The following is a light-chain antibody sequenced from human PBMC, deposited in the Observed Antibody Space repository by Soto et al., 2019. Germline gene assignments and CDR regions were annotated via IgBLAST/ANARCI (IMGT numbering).Light chain of an antibody. Sequence: EIVMTQSPATLSVSPGERAIFSCRASQSISSNLAWYQQKPGQAPRLLIYGASTRATGISVRFSGSGSGTEFTLTISSLQSEDFAVYYCQQYNKWPLWTFGQGTKVEIK. CDR1: QSISSN. CDR2: GAS. CDR3: QQYNKWPLWT. V-gene: IGKV3-15*01. J-gene: IGKJ1*01.